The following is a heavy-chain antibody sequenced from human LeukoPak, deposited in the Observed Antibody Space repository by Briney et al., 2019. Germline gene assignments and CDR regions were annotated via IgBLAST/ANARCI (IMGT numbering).Heavy chain of an antibody. CDR3: ARENYCSSTSCLGGNWFDP. Sequence: ASVKVSCKASGYTFTSYGISWVRQAPGQGLEWMGWISAYNGNTNYAQKLQGRVTMTTDTFTSTAYMELRSLRSDDTAVYYCARENYCSSTSCLGGNWFDPWGQGTLVTVSS. V-gene: IGHV1-18*01. CDR1: GYTFTSYG. D-gene: IGHD2-2*01. CDR2: ISAYNGNT. J-gene: IGHJ5*02.